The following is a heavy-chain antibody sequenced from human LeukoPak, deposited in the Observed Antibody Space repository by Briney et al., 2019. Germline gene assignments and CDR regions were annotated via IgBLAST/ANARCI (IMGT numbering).Heavy chain of an antibody. CDR2: IYTSGST. Sequence: SQTLSLTCTVSGGSISSGSYYWSWIRQPAGKGLEWIGRIYTSGSTNYNPSLKSRVTISVGTSKNQFSLKLSSVTAADTAVYYCARDYKPKILGYCSGGSCYRHVWGKGTTVTVSS. D-gene: IGHD2-15*01. J-gene: IGHJ6*04. CDR3: ARDYKPKILGYCSGGSCYRHV. CDR1: GGSISSGSYY. V-gene: IGHV4-61*02.